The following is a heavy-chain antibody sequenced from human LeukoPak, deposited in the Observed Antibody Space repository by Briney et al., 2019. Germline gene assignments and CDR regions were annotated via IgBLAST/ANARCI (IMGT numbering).Heavy chain of an antibody. Sequence: ASVKVSCKASGYTFTGYYMHWVRQAPGQGLEWMGWMNPNSGNTGYAQKFQGRVTITRNTSISTAYMELSSLRSEDTAVYYCARATRRGVRFDPWGQGTLVTVSS. CDR1: GYTFTGYY. D-gene: IGHD3-3*01. V-gene: IGHV1-8*03. J-gene: IGHJ5*02. CDR3: ARATRRGVRFDP. CDR2: MNPNSGNT.